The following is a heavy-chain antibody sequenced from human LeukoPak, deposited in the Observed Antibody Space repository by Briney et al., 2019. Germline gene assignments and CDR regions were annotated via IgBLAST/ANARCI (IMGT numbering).Heavy chain of an antibody. D-gene: IGHD3-10*01. Sequence: SGTLSLTCTVSGGSISSSSYYWGWIRQPPGEGLEWIGSIYYSVSTYYNPSLESRVTISVDTSKKQFSLKLSSVTAADTAVYYCARLRTFYYGSGRGAFDYWGQGTLVTVSS. CDR1: GGSISSSSYY. V-gene: IGHV4-39*01. J-gene: IGHJ4*02. CDR3: ARLRTFYYGSGRGAFDY. CDR2: IYYSVST.